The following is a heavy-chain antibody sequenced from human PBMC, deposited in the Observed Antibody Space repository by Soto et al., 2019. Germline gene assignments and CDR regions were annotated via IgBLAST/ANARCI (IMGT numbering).Heavy chain of an antibody. D-gene: IGHD3-3*01. CDR2: LYYTGST. J-gene: IGHJ6*02. V-gene: IGHV4-59*01. Sequence: SETLSLTCNVSGGSISDFYWSWIRQSPGKRLEWIGYLYYTGSTNYNPALKSRVTVSLDTSKNQFSLKVRSVTAADTAVYYCARGGGYDFRSSQAPPIDVWGQGTTVTVSS. CDR3: ARGGGYDFRSSQAPPIDV. CDR1: GGSISDFY.